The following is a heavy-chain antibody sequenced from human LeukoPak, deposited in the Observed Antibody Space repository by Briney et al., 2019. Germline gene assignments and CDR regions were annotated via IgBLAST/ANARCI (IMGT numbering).Heavy chain of an antibody. CDR1: GGSISSYY. CDR2: ISHSGST. D-gene: IGHD4-23*01. Sequence: SETLSLTCTVSGGSISSYYWSWIRQPPGKGLEWIGYISHSGSTYYNPSLKSRVTISVDRSKNQFSLKLSSVTAADTAVYYCARGGTVASYYYYTMDVWCQGTTVTVSS. CDR3: ARGGTVASYYYYTMDV. J-gene: IGHJ6*02. V-gene: IGHV4-59*12.